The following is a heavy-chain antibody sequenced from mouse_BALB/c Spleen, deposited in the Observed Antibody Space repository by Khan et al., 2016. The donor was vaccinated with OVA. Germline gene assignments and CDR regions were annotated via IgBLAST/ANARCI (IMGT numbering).Heavy chain of an antibody. V-gene: IGHV9-1*02. D-gene: IGHD2-14*01. CDR1: GYTFTNYG. CDR2: INTYTGEP. CDR3: ARTYYSYDRYFDV. Sequence: QIQLVQSGPELKKPGETVKISCKASGYTFTNYGMNWVKQAPGKGLKWMGWINTYTGEPTYADDFKGRFAFSLETSASTAYLQISNLKYEDMATFFCARTYYSYDRYFDVWGAGTTVTVSS. J-gene: IGHJ1*01.